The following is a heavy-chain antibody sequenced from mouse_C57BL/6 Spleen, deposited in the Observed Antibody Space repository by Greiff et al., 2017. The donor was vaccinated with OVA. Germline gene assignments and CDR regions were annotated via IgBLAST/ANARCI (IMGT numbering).Heavy chain of an antibody. J-gene: IGHJ2*01. V-gene: IGHV1-82*01. CDR3: ARGGGLYYFDY. CDR2: IYPGDGDT. Sequence: VKLMESGPELVKPGASVKISCKASGYAFSSSWMNWVKQRPGKGLEWIGRIYPGDGDTNYNGKFKGKATLTADKSSSTAYMQLSSLTSEDSAVYFCARGGGLYYFDYWGQGTTLTVSS. CDR1: GYAFSSSW.